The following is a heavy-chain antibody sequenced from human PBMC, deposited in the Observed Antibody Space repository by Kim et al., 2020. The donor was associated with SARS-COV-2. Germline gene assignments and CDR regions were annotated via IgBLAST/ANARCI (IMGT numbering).Heavy chain of an antibody. V-gene: IGHV1-69*13. CDR3: ASRGYCSGGSCYSFGAFDI. J-gene: IGHJ3*02. CDR1: GGTFSSYA. Sequence: SVKVSCKASGGTFSSYAISWVRQAPGQGLEWMGGIIPIFGTANYAQKFQGRVTITADESTSTAYMELSSLRSEDTAVYYCASRGYCSGGSCYSFGAFDIWGQGTMVTVSS. CDR2: IIPIFGTA. D-gene: IGHD2-15*01.